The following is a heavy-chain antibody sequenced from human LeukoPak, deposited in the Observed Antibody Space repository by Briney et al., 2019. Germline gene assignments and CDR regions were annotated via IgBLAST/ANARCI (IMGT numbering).Heavy chain of an antibody. V-gene: IGHV1-2*02. D-gene: IGHD6-13*01. Sequence: GASVKVSCKASGYTFTDYYMHWVRQAPGQGLEWMVWINPNSGGTNYARKFQGRVTLTRDTSITTVYMELNSLRSDDSAVYYCARGVISSNWYFFDYWGQGTLVTVSS. CDR1: GYTFTDYY. J-gene: IGHJ4*02. CDR2: INPNSGGT. CDR3: ARGVISSNWYFFDY.